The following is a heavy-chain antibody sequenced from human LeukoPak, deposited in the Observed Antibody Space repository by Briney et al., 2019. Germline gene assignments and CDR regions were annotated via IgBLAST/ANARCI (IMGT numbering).Heavy chain of an antibody. D-gene: IGHD1-26*01. Sequence: PGGSLRLSCAASGFTFSSYGMHWVRQAPGKRLEWVAIISYDGSNKYYADSVKGRFTISRDNSKNTLYLQMNSLRAEDTALYYCAKAGSGGDFDYWGQGTLVTVSS. CDR2: ISYDGSNK. CDR1: GFTFSSYG. J-gene: IGHJ4*02. CDR3: AKAGSGGDFDY. V-gene: IGHV3-30*18.